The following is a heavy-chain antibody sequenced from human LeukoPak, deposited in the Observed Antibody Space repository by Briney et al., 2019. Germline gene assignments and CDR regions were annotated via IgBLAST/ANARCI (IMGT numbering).Heavy chain of an antibody. J-gene: IGHJ3*02. Sequence: GGSLRLSCAASGFTFSSYSMNWVRQAPGKGLEWVSSISSSSSYIYYADSVKGRFTISRDNAKNSLYLQMNSLRAEDTAVYYCAKALSSSSGPPGAFDIWGQGTMVTVSS. CDR1: GFTFSSYS. CDR3: AKALSSSSGPPGAFDI. CDR2: ISSSSSYI. V-gene: IGHV3-21*04. D-gene: IGHD2-2*01.